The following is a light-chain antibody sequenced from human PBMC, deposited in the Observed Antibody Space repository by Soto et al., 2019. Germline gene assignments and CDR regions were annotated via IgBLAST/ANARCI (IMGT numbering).Light chain of an antibody. J-gene: IGKJ2*01. CDR2: AAS. V-gene: IGKV1-39*01. Sequence: DIQMTQSPSSLSASVGDRVTFTCRASQFISNYLNWYQQKPGKAPQLLIYAASHLRSGVPSRFSGSASWTDFTRNISRLQPEDFATYDGQQSYSASTVGQGTRLEIK. CDR1: QFISNY. CDR3: QQSYSAST.